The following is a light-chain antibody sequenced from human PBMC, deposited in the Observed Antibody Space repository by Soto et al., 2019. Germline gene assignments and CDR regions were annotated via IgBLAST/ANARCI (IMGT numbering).Light chain of an antibody. J-gene: IGKJ4*01. Sequence: DIVMTQSPDSLAMHLGERATTTCKYSQSVLYSSNNKNYLTWYQQKPGQPPKLLIYWASTRESGVPDRFSGSGSGTDFTLTISSLQAEDVAVYYCKQYYSTPLTFGGGTKVDIK. V-gene: IGKV4-1*01. CDR2: WAS. CDR1: QSVLYSSNNKNY. CDR3: KQYYSTPLT.